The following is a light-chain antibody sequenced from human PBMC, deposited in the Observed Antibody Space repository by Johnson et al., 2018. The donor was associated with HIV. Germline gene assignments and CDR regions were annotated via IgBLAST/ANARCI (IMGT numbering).Light chain of an antibody. V-gene: IGLV1-51*02. CDR2: KTN. CDR1: SSNIGNFY. J-gene: IGLJ1*01. CDR3: GTWDSSLNTEV. Sequence: QSVLTQPPSVSAAPGQRVTISCSGSSSNIGNFYVSWYQQLPETAPKLLIYKTNDRPSGIPDRFSGSKSGTSATLAITGLPTGDEADYYCGTWDSSLNTEVFGTGTKVTVL.